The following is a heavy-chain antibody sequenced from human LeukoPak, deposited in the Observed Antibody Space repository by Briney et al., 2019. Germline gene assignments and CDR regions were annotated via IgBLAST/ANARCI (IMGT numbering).Heavy chain of an antibody. CDR3: ARDRGTYSSDSGSFSDAHGMDV. V-gene: IGHV3-13*01. CDR1: GFTFRRYD. J-gene: IGHJ6*02. CDR2: IGTAGDT. Sequence: PGGSLRLSCAASGFTFRRYDMHWLRQATGKGLEWVSAIGTAGDTYYAGSVKGRFTISRENGKNSLYLQMNSLRAGDTAVYYCARDRGTYSSDSGSFSDAHGMDVWGQGTTVTVSS. D-gene: IGHD3-10*01.